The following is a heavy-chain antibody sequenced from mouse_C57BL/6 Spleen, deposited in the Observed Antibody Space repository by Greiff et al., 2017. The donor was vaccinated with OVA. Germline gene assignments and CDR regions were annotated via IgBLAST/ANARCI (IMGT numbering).Heavy chain of an antibody. V-gene: IGHV1-9*01. Sequence: VQLQQSGAELMKPGASVKLSCKASGYTFTGYWIEWVKQRPGHGLEWIGELLPGSGSTNYHEKFKGKATFTAATSSNTSYMQLSSLTTENSSIYYCALGYYGRSSDWYFDVWGTGTTVTVSS. D-gene: IGHD1-1*01. CDR2: LLPGSGST. J-gene: IGHJ1*03. CDR1: GYTFTGYW. CDR3: ALGYYGRSSDWYFDV.